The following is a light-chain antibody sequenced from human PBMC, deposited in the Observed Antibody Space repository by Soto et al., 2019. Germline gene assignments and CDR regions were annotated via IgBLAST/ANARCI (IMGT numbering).Light chain of an antibody. J-gene: IGKJ3*01. CDR1: QTVSSTY. V-gene: IGKV3-20*01. CDR3: QSLGSTVFT. Sequence: EIVLTQSPGTLSLSPGEGATLSCRASQTVSSTYLAWYQQKPGQAPRLLIYGASSRATGIPDRFSGSGSGTDFTLTISRLEPEDFAVYYCQSLGSTVFTFGPGTKVDIK. CDR2: GAS.